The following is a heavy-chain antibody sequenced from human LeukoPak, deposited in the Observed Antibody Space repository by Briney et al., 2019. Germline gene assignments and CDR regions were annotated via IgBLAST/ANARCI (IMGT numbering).Heavy chain of an antibody. CDR1: GFTFSSYS. J-gene: IGHJ4*02. D-gene: IGHD6-13*01. Sequence: GGSLRLSCAAPGFTFSSYSMNWVRQAPGKGLEWVSSISSSSSYIYYADSVKGRFTISRDNAKNSLYLQMNSLRAEDTAVYYCARGQHQLVATNFVYWGQGTLVTVSS. CDR3: ARGQHQLVATNFVY. V-gene: IGHV3-21*01. CDR2: ISSSSSYI.